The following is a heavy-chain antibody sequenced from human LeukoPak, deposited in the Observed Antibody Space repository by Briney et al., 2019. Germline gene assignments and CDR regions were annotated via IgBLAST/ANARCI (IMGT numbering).Heavy chain of an antibody. CDR3: ARSRGTVAGPYWYFDL. V-gene: IGHV4-59*01. J-gene: IGHJ2*01. CDR1: GGSISSYY. D-gene: IGHD6-19*01. Sequence: SETLSLTCTVSGGSISSYYWSWIQQPPGKGLEWIGYIYYSGSTNYNPSLKSRVTISVDTSKNQFSLKLSSVTAADTAVYYCARSRGTVAGPYWYFDLWGRGTLVTVSS. CDR2: IYYSGST.